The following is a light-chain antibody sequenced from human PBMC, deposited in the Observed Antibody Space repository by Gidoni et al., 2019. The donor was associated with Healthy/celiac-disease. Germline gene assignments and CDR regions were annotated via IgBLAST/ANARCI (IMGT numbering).Light chain of an antibody. J-gene: IGKJ1*01. Sequence: DIKMTQSPSSLSASVGDRVTITCRASQSISSDLSWYQQKPGKAPKLLIYAASTLHSGVPSRFSGSGSGTDFTLTISSLQSEDFAIYYCQQSYSTPGTFGQGTKVEIK. CDR1: QSISSD. CDR3: QQSYSTPGT. CDR2: AAS. V-gene: IGKV1-39*01.